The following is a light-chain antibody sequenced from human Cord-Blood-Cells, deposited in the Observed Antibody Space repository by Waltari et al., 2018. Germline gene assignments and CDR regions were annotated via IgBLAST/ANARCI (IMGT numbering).Light chain of an antibody. CDR3: SSYTSSSTYV. V-gene: IGLV2-14*01. CDR2: EVS. Sequence: QSALTQPASVSGSPGQSITISCTGTSSAVGGYNYLSWYQQHPGKAPKLMIYEVSNRPSGVSNRFSGSKSGNTASLTISGLQAEDEADYYCSSYTSSSTYVFGTGTKVTVL. J-gene: IGLJ1*01. CDR1: SSAVGGYNY.